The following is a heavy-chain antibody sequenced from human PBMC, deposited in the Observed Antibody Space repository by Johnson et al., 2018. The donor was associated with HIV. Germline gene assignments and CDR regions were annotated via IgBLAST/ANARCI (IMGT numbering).Heavy chain of an antibody. Sequence: VQLVESGGGVVQPGRSLRLSCVASGFTFFSYGMHWVRQAPGKGLEWVSCISSSGTTIYYADSMKGRITISRDNSKKTLYLQMNSLRAEDTAMYFCARGGPFHAFDIWGHGTTVTVSS. V-gene: IGHV3-48*01. CDR3: ARGGPFHAFDI. CDR1: GFTFFSYG. J-gene: IGHJ3*02. D-gene: IGHD2-21*01. CDR2: ISSSGTTI.